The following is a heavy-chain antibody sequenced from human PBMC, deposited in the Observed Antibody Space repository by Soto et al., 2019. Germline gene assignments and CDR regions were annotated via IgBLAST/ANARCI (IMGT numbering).Heavy chain of an antibody. J-gene: IGHJ6*02. V-gene: IGHV3-23*01. CDR3: AKDLGIVVVTSYGMDV. D-gene: IGHD2-21*02. CDR1: GFTFSSYA. CDR2: ISGSGGST. Sequence: GGSLRLSCAASGFTFSSYAMSWVRQAPGKGLEWVSAISGSGGSTYYADSVKGRFTISRDNSKNTLYLQMNSLRAEDTAVYYCAKDLGIVVVTSYGMDVWGQGTTVTVSS.